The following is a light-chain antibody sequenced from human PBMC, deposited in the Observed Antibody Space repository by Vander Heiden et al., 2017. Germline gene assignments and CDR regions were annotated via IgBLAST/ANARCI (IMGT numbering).Light chain of an antibody. CDR2: TAS. CDR1: QSISSW. CDR3: QQYNSRCT. Sequence: DIQMNQSPSTLSAYVGDSVTITCRASQSISSWLAWYQQKPGKAPKLLNYTASSLESVVPSMFSGSGSGTEFTLTISSLHPDDVATYYCQQYNSRCTFGRGTKVEIK. J-gene: IGKJ4*01. V-gene: IGKV1-5*03.